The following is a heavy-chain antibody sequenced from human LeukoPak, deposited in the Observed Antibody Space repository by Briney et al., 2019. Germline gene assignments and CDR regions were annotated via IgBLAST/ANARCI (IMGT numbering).Heavy chain of an antibody. D-gene: IGHD6-13*01. Sequence: PGGSLRLSCAASGFTFSSYEMNWVRQAPGKGLEWVSYISSSGSTIYYADSVKGRFTISRDNDKNSLYLQMNSLRAEDTAVYYCAREYSSSWYPYFDYWGQGTLVTVSS. V-gene: IGHV3-48*03. CDR2: ISSSGSTI. CDR3: AREYSSSWYPYFDY. J-gene: IGHJ4*02. CDR1: GFTFSSYE.